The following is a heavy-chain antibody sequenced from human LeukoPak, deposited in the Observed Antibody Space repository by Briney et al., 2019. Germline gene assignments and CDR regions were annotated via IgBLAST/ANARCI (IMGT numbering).Heavy chain of an antibody. V-gene: IGHV3-23*01. CDR1: GFTFSTFA. CDR3: AKASYYDSSGPVGFFDY. D-gene: IGHD3-22*01. J-gene: IGHJ4*02. CDR2: IFPSGGEI. Sequence: GGSLRLSCAASGFTFSTFAMIWVRQPPGKGLEWVSSIFPSGGEIHYADSVKGRFTISRDTSKNTLYLQMNSLRADDTAVYYCAKASYYDSSGPVGFFDYWGQGTLVTVSS.